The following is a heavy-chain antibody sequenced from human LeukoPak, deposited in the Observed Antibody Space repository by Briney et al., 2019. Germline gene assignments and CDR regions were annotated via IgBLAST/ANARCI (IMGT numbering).Heavy chain of an antibody. D-gene: IGHD6-13*01. J-gene: IGHJ4*02. CDR1: GGSINFYY. V-gene: IGHV4-4*07. Sequence: SETLSLTCTVSGGSINFYYWSWIRQPAGKGLEGIGRIYSTGSTNYSPSLKSRVTMSVDKSKNKFSLNLSSVTAADTAVYYCARGIADAYSFDSWGQGTLVTVSS. CDR2: IYSTGST. CDR3: ARGIADAYSFDS.